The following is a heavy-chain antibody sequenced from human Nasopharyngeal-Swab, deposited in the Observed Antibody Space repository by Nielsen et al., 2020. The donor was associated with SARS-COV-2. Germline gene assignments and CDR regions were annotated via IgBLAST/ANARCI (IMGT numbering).Heavy chain of an antibody. CDR3: ARDLGGGYCTTTNCPGS. V-gene: IGHV3-53*01. J-gene: IGHJ1*01. D-gene: IGHD2-2*01. CDR2: TEIGGTT. CDR1: GFTFSNYA. Sequence: LSLTCAASGFTFSNYAMSWVRQAPGKGLEWVSVTEIGGTTHYADSVKGRFSISRDSSTNTLYLQMNNVRAEDTAVYYCARDLGGGYCTTTNCPGSWGQGTLVTVSS.